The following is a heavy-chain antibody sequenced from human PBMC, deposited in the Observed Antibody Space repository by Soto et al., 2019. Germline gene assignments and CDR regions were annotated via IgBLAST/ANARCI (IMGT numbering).Heavy chain of an antibody. V-gene: IGHV4-31*03. CDR2: IYYSGRT. Sequence: QVQLQESGPGLVKPSQTLSLTCTLSGGSISSGDYYWSWIRHPPGKGLEWIGNIYYSGRTNYNPSLKSRLNISLDTSNNHFFLKLTSVTAADTAVYYCARMGSHLGELSRNWFDPWGQGTLVTVSS. CDR1: GGSISSGDYY. J-gene: IGHJ5*02. D-gene: IGHD3-16*02. CDR3: ARMGSHLGELSRNWFDP.